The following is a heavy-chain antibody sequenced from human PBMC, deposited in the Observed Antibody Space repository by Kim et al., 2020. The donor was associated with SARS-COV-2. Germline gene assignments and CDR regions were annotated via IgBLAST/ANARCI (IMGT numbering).Heavy chain of an antibody. CDR3: ARRDDRLDY. CDR2: NGNT. V-gene: IGHV1-18*01. Sequence: NGNTNYEQKFQGRVTMTRESSTNTAYMELTSLTSDDTAVYYCARRDDRLDYWGQGTLVTVSS. J-gene: IGHJ4*02.